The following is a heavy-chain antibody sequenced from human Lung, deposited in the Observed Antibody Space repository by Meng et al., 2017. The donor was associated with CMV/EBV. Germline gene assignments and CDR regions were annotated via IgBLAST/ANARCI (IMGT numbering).Heavy chain of an antibody. Sequence: LSQSGAEVKKPGASVRVSCKASGYTFTHHGISWIRQAPGQGLEWMGWISCYNGDTNYAQKFQGRVTMTTDTSTSTAYMDLRSLRSDDTAVYYCARDPSNTSGRYAYFDYWGQGTLVTVSS. CDR1: GYTFTHHG. J-gene: IGHJ4*02. V-gene: IGHV1-18*01. CDR2: ISCYNGDT. CDR3: ARDPSNTSGRYAYFDY. D-gene: IGHD6-19*01.